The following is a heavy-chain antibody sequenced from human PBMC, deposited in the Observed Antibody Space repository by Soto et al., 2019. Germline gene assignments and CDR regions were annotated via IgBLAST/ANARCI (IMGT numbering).Heavy chain of an antibody. V-gene: IGHV3-48*01. CDR2: ISSSSSTI. CDR1: GFTFSSYS. J-gene: IGHJ6*02. Sequence: EVQLVESGRGLVQPGGSLRLSCAASGFTFSSYSMNWVRQAPGKGLEWVSYISSSSSTIYYADSVKGRFTISRDNAKNPLYLQMNSLRAEDTAVYYCARADSGYAHGYYYYGMDVWGQGTTVTVSS. D-gene: IGHD5-12*01. CDR3: ARADSGYAHGYYYYGMDV.